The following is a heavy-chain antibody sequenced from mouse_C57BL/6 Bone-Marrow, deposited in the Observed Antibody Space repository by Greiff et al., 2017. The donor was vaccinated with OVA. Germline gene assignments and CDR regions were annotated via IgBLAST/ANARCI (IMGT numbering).Heavy chain of an antibody. CDR1: GYTFTGYW. CDR2: ILPGSGST. J-gene: IGHJ3*01. D-gene: IGHD3-2*02. Sequence: VQRVESGAELMKPGASVKLSCKATGYTFTGYWIEWVKQRPGHGLEWIGEILPGSGSTNYNEKFKGKATFTADTSSNTAYMQLSSLKTEDSAIYYCARLSGDSSGYDFAYWGQGTLVTVSA. V-gene: IGHV1-9*01. CDR3: ARLSGDSSGYDFAY.